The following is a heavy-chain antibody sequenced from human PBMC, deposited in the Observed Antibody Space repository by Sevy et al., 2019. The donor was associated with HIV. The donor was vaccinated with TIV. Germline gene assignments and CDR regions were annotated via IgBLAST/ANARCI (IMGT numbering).Heavy chain of an antibody. J-gene: IGHJ4*02. CDR2: LSFGCGEI. Sequence: GGSLRLSCAASGFTFSNYSMSWVRQPPGKGLEWVSTLSFGCGEINYADSVKGRFTISRDNSKSSVYLQMNNLRLEDTAVYYCAREGCTKPHDYWGQGTLVTVSS. CDR3: AREGCTKPHDY. V-gene: IGHV3-23*01. CDR1: GFTFSNYS. D-gene: IGHD2-8*01.